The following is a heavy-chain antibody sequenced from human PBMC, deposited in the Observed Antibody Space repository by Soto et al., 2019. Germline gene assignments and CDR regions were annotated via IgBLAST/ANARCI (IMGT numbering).Heavy chain of an antibody. CDR3: TTGIYYDLLTGYHDVAY. Sequence: EVQLVRSGGGLVKPGGSLRLSCAASGFNLSHPWMTWVRQAAGKGLEWVGRIKSETDGGTADYAAPVKGRITISRDDSKNTVYLQMNSLKTEDTAVYYCTTGIYYDLLTGYHDVAYWGQGTLVTVSS. CDR2: IKSETDGGTA. D-gene: IGHD3-9*01. J-gene: IGHJ4*02. V-gene: IGHV3-15*01. CDR1: GFNLSHPW.